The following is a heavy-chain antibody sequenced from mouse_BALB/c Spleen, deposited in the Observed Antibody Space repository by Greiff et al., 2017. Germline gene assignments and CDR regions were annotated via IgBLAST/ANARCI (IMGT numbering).Heavy chain of an antibody. CDR3: ARSSYYGSSYGY. V-gene: IGHV1S137*01. Sequence: HVQLQQSGAELVRPGVSVKISCKGSGYTFTDYAMHWVKQSHAKSLEWIGVISTYYGDASYNQKFKGKATMTVDKSSSTAYMELARLTSEDSAIYYCARSSYYGSSYGYWGQGTTLTVSS. J-gene: IGHJ2*01. CDR1: GYTFTDYA. CDR2: ISTYYGDA. D-gene: IGHD1-1*01.